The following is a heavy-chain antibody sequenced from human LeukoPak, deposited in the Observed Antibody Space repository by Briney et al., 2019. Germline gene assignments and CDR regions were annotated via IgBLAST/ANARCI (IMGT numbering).Heavy chain of an antibody. CDR2: ITNDESSA. CDR1: GFTFSSYG. CDR3: ARDGGAATPYDY. J-gene: IGHJ4*02. V-gene: IGHV3-74*01. Sequence: GGSLRLSCAASGFTFSSYGMHWVRQAPGKGLWVSRITNDESSANFAVSVNGRFIVSRDNAKSTVYLQMNSLTAEDTAVYYCARDGGAATPYDYWGQGTLVTVSS. D-gene: IGHD2-15*01.